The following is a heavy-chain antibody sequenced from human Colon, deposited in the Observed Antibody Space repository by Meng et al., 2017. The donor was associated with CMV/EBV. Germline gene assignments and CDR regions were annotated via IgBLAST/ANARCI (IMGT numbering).Heavy chain of an antibody. CDR2: IYHSGST. CDR1: SINSGNYY. Sequence: SINSGNYYWSWIRQPPGKGLEWVGHIYHSGSTSYNPSLKSRVTISVDTSKNQFSLKLSSVTAADTAVYYCARPQTPYSSSWYPYFDLWGRGTLVTVSS. CDR3: ARPQTPYSSSWYPYFDL. V-gene: IGHV4-30-2*04. J-gene: IGHJ2*01. D-gene: IGHD6-13*01.